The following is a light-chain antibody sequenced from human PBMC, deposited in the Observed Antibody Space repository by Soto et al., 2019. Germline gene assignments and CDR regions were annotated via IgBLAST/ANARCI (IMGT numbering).Light chain of an antibody. CDR1: QSVGST. J-gene: IGKJ4*01. CDR3: QRFNRWPLS. V-gene: IGKV3-15*01. Sequence: EIVLTQSPAALSVSPGERVTLSCWASQSVGSTLNLYQQRPGAARSLLICATCSTATSIPAMFSGSASGTEFPPTIARLHSEDFGVYCCQRFNRWPLSFGGGTKVDIK. CDR2: ATC.